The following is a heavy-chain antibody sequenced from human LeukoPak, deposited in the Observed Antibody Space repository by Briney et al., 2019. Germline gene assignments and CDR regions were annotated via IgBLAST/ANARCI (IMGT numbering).Heavy chain of an antibody. Sequence: PSETLSLTCTVSGGSISSYYWSWLRQPAGKGLEWIGRIYTSGSTNHNPSLKRRVTMSVDTSKNQFSLKLSSVTAADTAVYYCARGAGIPYYYDSSAPRGVDNWFDPWGQGTLVTVSS. CDR3: ARGAGIPYYYDSSAPRGVDNWFDP. J-gene: IGHJ5*02. CDR2: IYTSGST. V-gene: IGHV4-4*07. D-gene: IGHD3-22*01. CDR1: GGSISSYY.